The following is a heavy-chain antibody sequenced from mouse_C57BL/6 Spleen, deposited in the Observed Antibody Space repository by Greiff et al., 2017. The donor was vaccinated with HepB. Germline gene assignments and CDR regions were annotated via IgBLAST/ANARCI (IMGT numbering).Heavy chain of an antibody. CDR3: AREGVYYAMDY. V-gene: IGHV5-17*01. CDR1: GFTFSDYG. Sequence: DVKLQESGGGLVKPGGSLKLSCAASGFTFSDYGMHWVRQAPEKGLEWVAYISSGSSTIYYADTVKGRFTISRDNAKNTLFLQMTSLRSEDTAMYYCAREGVYYAMDYWGQGTSVTVSS. CDR2: ISSGSSTI. J-gene: IGHJ4*01.